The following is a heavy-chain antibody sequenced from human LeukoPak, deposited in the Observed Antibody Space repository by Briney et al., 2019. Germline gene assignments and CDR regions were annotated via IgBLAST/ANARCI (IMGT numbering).Heavy chain of an antibody. CDR1: GDSMTNYY. Sequence: SETLSLTCTVSGDSMTNYYWNWIRQPPGKGLEWIGYISYSGSTNYNPSLKSRVTISLDTSKNQFFLKLSSVTAADTALYYCARGNANWGQGTLVTVSS. V-gene: IGHV4-59*01. J-gene: IGHJ4*02. CDR3: ARGNAN. CDR2: ISYSGST.